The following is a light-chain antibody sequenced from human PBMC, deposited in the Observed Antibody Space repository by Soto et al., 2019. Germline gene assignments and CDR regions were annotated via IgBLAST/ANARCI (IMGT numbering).Light chain of an antibody. J-gene: IGKJ1*01. CDR2: DAS. V-gene: IGKV1-5*01. CDR3: QQYNSYSST. Sequence: SALSPTIRNKVTITCRASQSISSWLAWYQQKPGKAPKLLIYDASSLESGVPSRFSGSGSGTEFTLTIRSLQPDDSAPYYCQQYNSYSSTFGQGTKVDIK. CDR1: QSISSW.